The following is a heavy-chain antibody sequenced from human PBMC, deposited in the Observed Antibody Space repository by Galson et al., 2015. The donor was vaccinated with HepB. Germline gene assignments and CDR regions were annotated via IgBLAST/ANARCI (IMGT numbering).Heavy chain of an antibody. V-gene: IGHV5-51*01. CDR3: ARHFFAETNSGSYSYDAFDI. J-gene: IGHJ3*02. Sequence: QSGAEVKKPGESLKICCKGSGYSFTSYWIGWVRQMPGKGLEWMGIIYPGDSDTRYSPSFQGQVTISADKSISTAYLQWSSLKASDTAMYYCARHFFAETNSGSYSYDAFDIWGQGTMVTVSS. CDR1: GYSFTSYW. D-gene: IGHD1-26*01. CDR2: IYPGDSDT.